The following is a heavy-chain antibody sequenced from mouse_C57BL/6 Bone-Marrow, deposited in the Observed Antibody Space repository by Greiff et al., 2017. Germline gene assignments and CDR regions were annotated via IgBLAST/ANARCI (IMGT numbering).Heavy chain of an antibody. CDR3: ARGLITTVVEDAMDY. D-gene: IGHD1-1*01. V-gene: IGHV1-55*01. CDR1: GYTFTSYW. J-gene: IGHJ4*01. Sequence: QVQLQQPGAELVKPGASVKMSCKASGYTFTSYWITWVKQRPGQGLEWIGDIYPGSGSTNYNEKFKSKATLTVDTSSSTAYMQLSSLTSEDSAVYYCARGLITTVVEDAMDYWGQGTSVTVSS. CDR2: IYPGSGST.